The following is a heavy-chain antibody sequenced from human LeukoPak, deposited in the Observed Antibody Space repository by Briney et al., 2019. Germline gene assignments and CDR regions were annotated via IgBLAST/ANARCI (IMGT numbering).Heavy chain of an antibody. Sequence: ASVKVSCKASGYTFTGYYMHWWRQAPGQGLGWMGWINLNSGGTNYAQKFQGRVNMTRDTSISTPYMELSRLRTDDTDVSYCARNLAYLPGSYSPFGYWGQGTLVTVSS. CDR2: INLNSGGT. V-gene: IGHV1-2*02. D-gene: IGHD1-26*01. CDR1: GYTFTGYY. J-gene: IGHJ4*02. CDR3: ARNLAYLPGSYSPFGY.